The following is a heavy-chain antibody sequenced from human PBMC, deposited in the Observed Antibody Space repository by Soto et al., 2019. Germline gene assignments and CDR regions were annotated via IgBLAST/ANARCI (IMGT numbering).Heavy chain of an antibody. V-gene: IGHV5-51*01. CDR3: ARHRLKQYCSGGSCLRDYYYGMDV. Sequence: GESLKISCKGSGYSFTSYWIGWVRQMPGKGLEWMGIIYPGDSDTRYSPSFPGQVTISADKSISTAYLQWSSLKASDTAMYYCARHRLKQYCSGGSCLRDYYYGMDVWGQGTTVTVSS. CDR2: IYPGDSDT. D-gene: IGHD2-15*01. CDR1: GYSFTSYW. J-gene: IGHJ6*02.